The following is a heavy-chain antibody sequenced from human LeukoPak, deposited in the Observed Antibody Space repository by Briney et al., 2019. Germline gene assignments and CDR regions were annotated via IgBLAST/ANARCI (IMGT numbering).Heavy chain of an antibody. V-gene: IGHV3-48*03. Sequence: GGSLRLSCAASGFTFSSYEMNWVRQAPGKGLEWVSYISSSGSTIYYADSVKGRFTISRDNAKNSLYLQMNSLRAEDTAVYCCASDSYYYDSSGLLYWGQGTLVTVSS. CDR3: ASDSYYYDSSGLLY. CDR1: GFTFSSYE. J-gene: IGHJ4*02. CDR2: ISSSGSTI. D-gene: IGHD3-22*01.